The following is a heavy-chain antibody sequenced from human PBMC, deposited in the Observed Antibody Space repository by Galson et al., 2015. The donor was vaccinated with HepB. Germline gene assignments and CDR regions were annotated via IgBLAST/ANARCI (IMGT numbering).Heavy chain of an antibody. CDR2: ISGSGGST. J-gene: IGHJ5*02. CDR3: ANSYDFWSGYYTEANWFDP. V-gene: IGHV3-23*01. D-gene: IGHD3-3*01. Sequence: SLRLSCAASGFTFSSYAMSWVRQAPGKGLEWVSAISGSGGSTYYADSVKGRFTISRDNSKNTLYLQMNSLRAEDTAVYYCANSYDFWSGYYTEANWFDPWGQGTLVTVSS. CDR1: GFTFSSYA.